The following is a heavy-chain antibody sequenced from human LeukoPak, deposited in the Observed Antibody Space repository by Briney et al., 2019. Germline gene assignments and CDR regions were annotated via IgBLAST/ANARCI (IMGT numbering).Heavy chain of an antibody. J-gene: IGHJ3*02. CDR3: AREWYGYCSGGNCYGAFDI. Sequence: GGALRLSCAASGFTFSSYSMNWVRQSPGKGLEWISYISRSSSTMYHADSVKGRFTISRDNAKNSLYLQMNSLTDEDTAVYYCAREWYGYCSGGNCYGAFDIWGQGTMVTVSS. CDR1: GFTFSSYS. CDR2: ISRSSSTM. V-gene: IGHV3-48*02. D-gene: IGHD2-15*01.